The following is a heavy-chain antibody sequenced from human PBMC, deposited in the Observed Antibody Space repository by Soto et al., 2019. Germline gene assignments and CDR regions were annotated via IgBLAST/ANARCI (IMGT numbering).Heavy chain of an antibody. CDR2: INNDGSTT. CDR3: ARTYSSGWYWGWFDP. J-gene: IGHJ5*02. CDR1: GFTFSSYW. D-gene: IGHD6-19*01. Sequence: EVQLVESGGGLVQPGGSLRLSCAASGFTFSSYWMHWVRQAPGKGLVWVSRINNDGSTTSYADSVKGRFTISRDNAKNTLYLQMISLRAEDTAVYYCARTYSSGWYWGWFDPWGQGTLVTVSS. V-gene: IGHV3-74*01.